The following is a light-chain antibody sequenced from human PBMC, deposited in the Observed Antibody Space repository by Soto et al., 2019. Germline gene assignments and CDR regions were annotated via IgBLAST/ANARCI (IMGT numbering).Light chain of an antibody. CDR3: QQYGSSPLT. J-gene: IGKJ4*01. Sequence: EIVLTQSPGTLSLSPGERATLSGRASQFVSSSYLAWYQQKPGQAPRLLIYDTSSRATGIPDRFSGSGSGTDFTLTISRLEAEDFAVYYCQQYGSSPLTFGGGTKVEIK. CDR1: QFVSSSY. CDR2: DTS. V-gene: IGKV3-20*01.